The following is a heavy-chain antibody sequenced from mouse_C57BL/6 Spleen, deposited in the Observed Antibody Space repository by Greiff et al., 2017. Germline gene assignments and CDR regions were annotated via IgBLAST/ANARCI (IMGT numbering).Heavy chain of an antibody. CDR1: GFTFSSYG. J-gene: IGHJ2*01. D-gene: IGHD2-3*01. Sequence: EVKLVESGGDLVKPGGSLKLSCAASGFTFSSYGMSWVRQTPDKRLEWVATISSGGSYTYYPDSVKGRFTISRDNAKNTLYLQMSSLKSEDTAMDYCARHSDGYPFDYWGQGTTLTVSS. CDR2: ISSGGSYT. CDR3: ARHSDGYPFDY. V-gene: IGHV5-6*01.